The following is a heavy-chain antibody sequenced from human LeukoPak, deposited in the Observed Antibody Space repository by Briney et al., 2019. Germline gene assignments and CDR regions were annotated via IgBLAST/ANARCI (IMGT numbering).Heavy chain of an antibody. CDR3: AILGWAGTVYYGMDV. D-gene: IGHD6-19*01. Sequence: PGGSLRLSCAASGFTFSNYVMSWVRQAPGKGLEWVSYINHNGEMIFYPDFVKGRFTISRDNAKNSLYLQMNSLRAEDTAVYYCAILGWAGTVYYGMDVWGQGTTVTVSS. CDR1: GFTFSNYV. CDR2: INHNGEMI. V-gene: IGHV3-48*03. J-gene: IGHJ6*02.